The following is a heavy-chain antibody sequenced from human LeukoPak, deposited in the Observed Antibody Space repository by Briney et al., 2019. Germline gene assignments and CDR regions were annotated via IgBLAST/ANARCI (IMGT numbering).Heavy chain of an antibody. CDR1: GYTFTSYD. D-gene: IGHD3-9*01. J-gene: IGHJ4*02. V-gene: IGHV1-8*01. CDR2: MNPNSGNT. Sequence: GASVKVSCKASGYTFTSYDINWVRQATGQGLEWMRWMNPNSGNTGYAQKFQGRVTMTRNTSTSTAYMELSSLRSEDTAVYYCARGHDILTGLTFDYWGQGTLVTVSS. CDR3: ARGHDILTGLTFDY.